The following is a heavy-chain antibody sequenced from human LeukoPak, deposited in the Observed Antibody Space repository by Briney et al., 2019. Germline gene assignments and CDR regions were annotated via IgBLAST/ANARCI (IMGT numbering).Heavy chain of an antibody. CDR2: ISYDGSNK. V-gene: IGHV3-30*18. Sequence: PGGSLRLSCAASGFTFSSYGMHWVRQAPGKGLEWVAVISYDGSNKYYADSVKGRFTISRDNSKNTLYLQMNSLRAEDTAVYYCAKDSVRGMVRGVMVLDYWGQGTLVTVSS. J-gene: IGHJ4*02. CDR3: AKDSVRGMVRGVMVLDY. CDR1: GFTFSSYG. D-gene: IGHD3-10*01.